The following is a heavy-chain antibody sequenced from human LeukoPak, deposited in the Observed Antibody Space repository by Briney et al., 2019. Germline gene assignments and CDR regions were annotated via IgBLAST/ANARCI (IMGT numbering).Heavy chain of an antibody. V-gene: IGHV3-23*01. J-gene: IGHJ4*02. D-gene: IGHD4-17*01. CDR1: GFTFSSYA. CDR2: IGGYSVTT. Sequence: GGSLRLSCAVSGFTFSSYAMSWVRQSPGKGLEWVSFIGGYSVTTYYADSVQGRFTVSRDNSKKTLYLQMHNLRDEDTAIYYCAKHYGDYFLDFWGQGTLVSVSS. CDR3: AKHYGDYFLDF.